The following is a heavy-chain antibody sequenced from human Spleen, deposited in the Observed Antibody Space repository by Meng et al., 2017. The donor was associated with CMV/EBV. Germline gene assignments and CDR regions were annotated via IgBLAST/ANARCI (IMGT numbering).Heavy chain of an antibody. J-gene: IGHJ5*02. CDR1: GGTFSNYA. CDR2: IIPILGAT. CDR3: ARASGWFGP. Sequence: KVSCKAPGGTFSNYAVTWVRQAPGQGLEWMGAIIPILGATNYAQKFQGRVTITTDGSTRAAYMELSSLRSDDTAVYYCARASGWFGPWGQGTLVTVSS. D-gene: IGHD3-10*01. V-gene: IGHV1-69*05.